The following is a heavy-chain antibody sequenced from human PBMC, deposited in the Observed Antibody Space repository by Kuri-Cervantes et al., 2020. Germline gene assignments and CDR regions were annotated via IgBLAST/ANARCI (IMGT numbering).Heavy chain of an antibody. D-gene: IGHD5-12*01. J-gene: IGHJ6*03. Sequence: SETLSLTCTVSGGSISSSSYYWGWIRQPPGKGLEWIGSIYYSGSTYYNPSLKSRVTISVDTSKNQFSLKLNSVTAADTAVYYCARGGVDIVATIHYYYYYYMDVWGKGTTVTVSS. CDR3: ARGGVDIVATIHYYYYYYMDV. CDR1: GGSISSSSYY. CDR2: IYYSGST. V-gene: IGHV4-39*07.